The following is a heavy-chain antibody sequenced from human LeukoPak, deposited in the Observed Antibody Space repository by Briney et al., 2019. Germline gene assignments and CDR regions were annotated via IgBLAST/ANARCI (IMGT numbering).Heavy chain of an antibody. D-gene: IGHD3-9*01. CDR2: MNAHSGNT. J-gene: IGHJ4*02. CDR3: ARGDVGVLRYFDWLYYFDY. Sequence: ASVKVSCKTSGYTFTSYDIHWVRQATGQGLEWMGWMNAHSGNTGYAQKFQGRVTMTRSTSISTAYMELSSLRSEDTAVYYCARGDVGVLRYFDWLYYFDYWGQGTLVAVSS. V-gene: IGHV1-8*01. CDR1: GYTFTSYD.